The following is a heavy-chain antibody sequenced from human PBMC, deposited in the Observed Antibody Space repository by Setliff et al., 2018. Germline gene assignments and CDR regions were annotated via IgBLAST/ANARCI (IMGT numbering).Heavy chain of an antibody. D-gene: IGHD2-2*01. CDR2: ISAYSGNT. CDR1: GYTFSNYG. V-gene: IGHV1-18*01. J-gene: IGHJ4*02. Sequence: GASVKVSCKASGYTFSNYGITWVRQAPGQGLEWMGWISAYSGNTKYAQKLQGRVTMTTYTSTTTAYLELRSLTSDDTAVYYCSRLVRYCTTTSCQGASGAEFWGQGTLVTVSS. CDR3: SRLVRYCTTTSCQGASGAEF.